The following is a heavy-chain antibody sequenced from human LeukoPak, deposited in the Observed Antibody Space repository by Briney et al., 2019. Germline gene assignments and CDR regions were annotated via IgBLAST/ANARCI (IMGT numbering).Heavy chain of an antibody. J-gene: IGHJ4*02. CDR3: ARWAADSGIYYIAS. V-gene: IGHV3-11*04. CDR1: GFTFSDYY. CDR2: ISSSGSTI. Sequence: GGSLRLSCAASGFTFSDYYMSWIRQAPGKGLEWVSYISSSGSTIYYADSVKGRFTISRDNAENSLHLQMNGLRAEDTAMYYCARWAADSGIYYIASWGQGSLVTVSS. D-gene: IGHD3-10*01.